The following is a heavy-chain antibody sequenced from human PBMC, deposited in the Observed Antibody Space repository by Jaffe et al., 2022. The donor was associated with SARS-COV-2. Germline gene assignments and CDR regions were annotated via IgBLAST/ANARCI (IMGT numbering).Heavy chain of an antibody. V-gene: IGHV4-39*01. CDR1: GGSISSSSYY. CDR2: IYYSGST. J-gene: IGHJ3*02. D-gene: IGHD3-10*01. CDR3: ARGIMVRGVIFSTPDAFDI. Sequence: QLQLQESGPGLVKPSETLSLTCTVSGGSISSSSYYWGWIRQPPGKGLEWIGSIYYSGSTYYNPSLKSRVTISVDTSKNQFSLKLSSVTAADTAVYYCARGIMVRGVIFSTPDAFDIWGQGTMVTVSS.